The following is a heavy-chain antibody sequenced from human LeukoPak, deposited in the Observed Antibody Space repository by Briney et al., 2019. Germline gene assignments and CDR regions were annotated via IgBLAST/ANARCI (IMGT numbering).Heavy chain of an antibody. CDR2: ISDSGGST. Sequence: GGSLRLSCAASGFTFSSYAMSWVRQAPGKGLEWVSAISDSGGSTYYADSVKGRFTISRDNSKNTLYLQMNSLRAEDTAVYYCAKSLVVVPAANPRAYFDYWGQGTLVTVSS. D-gene: IGHD2-2*01. J-gene: IGHJ4*02. CDR3: AKSLVVVPAANPRAYFDY. CDR1: GFTFSSYA. V-gene: IGHV3-23*01.